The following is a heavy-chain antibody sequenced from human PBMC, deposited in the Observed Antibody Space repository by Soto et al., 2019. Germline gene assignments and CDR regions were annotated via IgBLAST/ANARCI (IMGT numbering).Heavy chain of an antibody. Sequence: SDTLSLTCTVSGGSVSSGSYYWSWIRQPPGKGLEWIGYIYYSVSTNYNPSLKSRVTISVDTSKNQFSLKVSSVTAADTAVYYCASYSSGWYDVIYWGQGTLVTVSS. J-gene: IGHJ4*02. V-gene: IGHV4-61*01. CDR2: IYYSVST. CDR3: ASYSSGWYDVIY. CDR1: GGSVSSGSYY. D-gene: IGHD6-19*01.